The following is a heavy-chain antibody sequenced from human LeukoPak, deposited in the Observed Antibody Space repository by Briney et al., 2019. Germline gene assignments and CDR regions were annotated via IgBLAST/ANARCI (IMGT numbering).Heavy chain of an antibody. D-gene: IGHD3-22*01. J-gene: IGHJ1*01. V-gene: IGHV1-2*02. CDR2: INPNSGGT. CDR3: ARDGVGYYDSSGYYYFQH. CDR1: GYTFIDYY. Sequence: ASVKVSCKASGYTFIDYYMHWVRQAPGQGLEWIGWINPNSGGTKYVQKFQGRVTMTRDTSITTVYMELSGLSFDDTAVYYCARDGVGYYDSSGYYYFQHWGQGTLVTVSA.